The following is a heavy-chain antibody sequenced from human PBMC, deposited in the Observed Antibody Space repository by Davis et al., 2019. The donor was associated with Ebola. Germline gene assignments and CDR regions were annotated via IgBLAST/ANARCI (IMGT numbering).Heavy chain of an antibody. CDR3: TGSVGGSDY. D-gene: IGHD2-15*01. CDR2: IRSKANSYAT. Sequence: ESPQIPCSAPGFHFNGPAMHWVRQASGQGPEWVGRIRSKANSYATAYAASVKGRFTISRDDSKNTAYLQMNSLKTEDTAVYYCTGSVGGSDYWGQGTLVTVSS. V-gene: IGHV3-73*01. J-gene: IGHJ4*02. CDR1: GFHFNGPA.